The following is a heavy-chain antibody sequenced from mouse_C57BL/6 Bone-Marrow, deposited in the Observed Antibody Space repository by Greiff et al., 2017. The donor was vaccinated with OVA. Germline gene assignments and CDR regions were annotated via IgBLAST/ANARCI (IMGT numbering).Heavy chain of an antibody. CDR2: INPNNGGT. Sequence: SGPELVKPGASVKIPCKASGYTFTDYNTDWVKQSHGKSLEWIGDINPNNGGTIYNQKFKGKATLTVDKSSSTAYMELRSLTSEDTAVYYCARTRYYGSSSYAMDYWGQGTSVTVSS. J-gene: IGHJ4*01. V-gene: IGHV1-18*01. CDR3: ARTRYYGSSSYAMDY. CDR1: GYTFTDYN. D-gene: IGHD1-1*01.